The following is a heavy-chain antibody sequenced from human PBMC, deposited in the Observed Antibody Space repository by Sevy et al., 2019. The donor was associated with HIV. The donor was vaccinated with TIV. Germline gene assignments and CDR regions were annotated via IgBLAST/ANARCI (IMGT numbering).Heavy chain of an antibody. CDR1: GGSISSYY. CDR2: IYTSGST. V-gene: IGHV4-4*07. J-gene: IGHJ6*02. D-gene: IGHD2-8*01. CDR3: ARDKYCTNGVCYSTEYYYGMDV. Sequence: QSQTLSLTCTVSGGSISSYYWSWIRQPAGKGLEWIGRIYTSGSTNYNPSLKSRVTMSVDTSKNQFSLKLSSVTAADTAVYYCARDKYCTNGVCYSTEYYYGMDVWGQGTTVTVSS.